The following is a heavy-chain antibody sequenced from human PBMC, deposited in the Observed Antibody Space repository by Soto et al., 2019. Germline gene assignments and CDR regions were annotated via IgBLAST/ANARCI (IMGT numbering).Heavy chain of an antibody. V-gene: IGHV3-9*01. J-gene: IGHJ4*02. CDR3: AKDNDDFWSGYLDY. D-gene: IGHD3-3*01. Sequence: DVQLVESGGGLVQPGRSLRLSCAASGFTFDDYAMHWVRQAPGKGLEWVSGISWNSGSIGYADSVKGRFTISRDNAKNSLYLQMNSLRAEDTALYYCAKDNDDFWSGYLDYWGQGTLVTVSS. CDR2: ISWNSGSI. CDR1: GFTFDDYA.